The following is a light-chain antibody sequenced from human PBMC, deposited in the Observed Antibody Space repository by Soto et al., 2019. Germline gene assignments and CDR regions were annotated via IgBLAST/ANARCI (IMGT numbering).Light chain of an antibody. Sequence: DIQLTQSPSFLSASVGDRVTITCRASQGISSYLAWYQQKPGKAPKLLIYAASTLQSGVPSRFSGSGSGTEFTLTIRSLQPEDFGAYYCQQLNSYPYTFGQGTKLEIK. CDR2: AAS. J-gene: IGKJ2*01. CDR1: QGISSY. CDR3: QQLNSYPYT. V-gene: IGKV1-9*01.